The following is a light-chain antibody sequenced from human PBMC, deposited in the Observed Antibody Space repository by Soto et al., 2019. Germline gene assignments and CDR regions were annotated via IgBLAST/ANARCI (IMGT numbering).Light chain of an antibody. J-gene: IGKJ1*01. Sequence: EIVLTQSPATLSLSPGARATLSCRASQSVSSYLAWYQQKPGQAPRLLIYDASTRATGIPARFSGSGSGTDFTLTISSLEPEDFAVYYCQQRLMTFGQGTKVDI. CDR3: QQRLMT. CDR1: QSVSSY. V-gene: IGKV3-11*01. CDR2: DAS.